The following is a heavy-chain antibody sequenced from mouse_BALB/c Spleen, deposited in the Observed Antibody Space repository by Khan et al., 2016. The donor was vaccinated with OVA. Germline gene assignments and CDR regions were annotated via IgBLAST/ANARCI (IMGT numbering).Heavy chain of an antibody. Sequence: QVQLQQSGAELAKPGASVKLSCTASGYTFTSYWMHWINQRPGQGLEWIGYINPTSGYTDYNQKFKDKATLTADKSSSTAYLQLSSLTSDDSAVYYGARDRIDYWGQGTALTVSS. CDR2: INPTSGYT. CDR1: GYTFTSYW. J-gene: IGHJ2*01. V-gene: IGHV1-7*01. CDR3: ARDRIDY.